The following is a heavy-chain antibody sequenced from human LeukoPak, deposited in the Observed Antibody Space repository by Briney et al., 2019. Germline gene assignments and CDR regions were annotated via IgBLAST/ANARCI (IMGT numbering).Heavy chain of an antibody. J-gene: IGHJ3*02. CDR2: IKQDGSEK. V-gene: IGHV3-7*01. CDR3: ARDLVDYYDSSGYRSDAFDI. CDR1: GFTFSSYW. D-gene: IGHD3-22*01. Sequence: QPGGSLRLSCAASGFTFSSYWMSWVRQAPGKGLEWVANIKQDGSEKYYVDSVKGRLTISRDNAKNSLYLQMNSLRAEDTAVYHCARDLVDYYDSSGYRSDAFDIWGQGTMVTVSS.